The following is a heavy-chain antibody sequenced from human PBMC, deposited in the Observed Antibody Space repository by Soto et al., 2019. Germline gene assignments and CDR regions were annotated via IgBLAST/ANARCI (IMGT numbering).Heavy chain of an antibody. J-gene: IGHJ5*02. Sequence: GGSLRLSCAASGFTFSSYAMSWVRQAPGKGLEWVSAISGSGGSTYYADSVKGRFTISRDNSKNTLYLQMNSLRAEDTAVYYCAKDYSSSWYFARDWFDPWGQGTLVTVSS. D-gene: IGHD6-13*01. CDR2: ISGSGGST. CDR1: GFTFSSYA. V-gene: IGHV3-23*01. CDR3: AKDYSSSWYFARDWFDP.